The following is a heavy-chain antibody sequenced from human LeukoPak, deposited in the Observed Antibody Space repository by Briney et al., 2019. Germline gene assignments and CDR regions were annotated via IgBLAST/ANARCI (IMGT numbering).Heavy chain of an antibody. Sequence: GGSLRLSCAASGFTFSGYAMSWVRQAPGKGLEWVSAISGSGGSTYYADSVKGRFTISRDNSKNTLYLQMNSLRAEDTAVYYCANAGYSSGWWSPPGVGDAFDIWGQGTMVTVSS. CDR1: GFTFSGYA. CDR3: ANAGYSSGWWSPPGVGDAFDI. V-gene: IGHV3-23*01. J-gene: IGHJ3*02. CDR2: ISGSGGST. D-gene: IGHD6-19*01.